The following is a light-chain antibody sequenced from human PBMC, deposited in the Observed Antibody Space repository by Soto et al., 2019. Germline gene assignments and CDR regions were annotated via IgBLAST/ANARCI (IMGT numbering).Light chain of an antibody. CDR2: DAS. J-gene: IGKJ4*01. CDR3: QQFSSYPLT. V-gene: IGKV3-20*01. Sequence: EVVLTQSPCTLSLSPGERATLSCRASQRVSSSYLAWYQQKPGQAPRLLIYDASSRATGIPDRFSGGGSGTDFTLTISRLEPEDFAVYYCQQFSSYPLTFGGGTNVDIK. CDR1: QRVSSSY.